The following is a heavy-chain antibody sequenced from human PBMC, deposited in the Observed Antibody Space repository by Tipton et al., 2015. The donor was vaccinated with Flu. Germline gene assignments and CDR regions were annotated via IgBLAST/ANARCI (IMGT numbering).Heavy chain of an antibody. J-gene: IGHJ4*02. CDR3: ASTSNYGRRIEPNFDY. CDR2: IYPSGTT. V-gene: IGHV4-4*07. Sequence: TLSLTCTVSGGSMNTYYWSWIRQPAGKGLEWIGRIYPSGTTYYNPSLKSRVTMSLDTSKNQFSLKLSSVTAADTAVYYCASTSNYGRRIEPNFDYWGQGTLVTVSS. CDR1: GGSMNTYY. D-gene: IGHD3-16*01.